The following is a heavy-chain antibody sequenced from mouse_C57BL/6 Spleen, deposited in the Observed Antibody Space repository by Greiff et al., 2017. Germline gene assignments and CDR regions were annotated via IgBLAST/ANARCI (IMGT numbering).Heavy chain of an antibody. D-gene: IGHD2-4*01. CDR3: ARWDGLRHYAMDY. CDR1: GYAFTNYL. CDR2: INPGSGGT. Sequence: QVQLKESGAELVRPGTSVKVSCKASGYAFTNYLIEWVKQRPGQGLEWIGVINPGSGGTNYNEKFKGKATLTADKSSSTAYMQLSSLTSEDSAVYFCARWDGLRHYAMDYWGQGTSVTVSS. V-gene: IGHV1-54*01. J-gene: IGHJ4*01.